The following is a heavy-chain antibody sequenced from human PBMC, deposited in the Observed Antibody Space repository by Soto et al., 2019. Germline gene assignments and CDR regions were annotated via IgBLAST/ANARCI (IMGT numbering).Heavy chain of an antibody. CDR1: GFTFSSYA. J-gene: IGHJ2*01. D-gene: IGHD6-13*01. CDR3: AKADSSSWFYWYFDL. V-gene: IGHV3-23*01. Sequence: EVQLLESGGGLVQPGGSLRLSCAASGFTFSSYAMSWVRQAPGKGLEWVSAISGGGGSTYYADSVKGRFTISRENSKNTLYLQMNSPRGEDAAVYFCAKADSSSWFYWYFDLWGRGTLVTVSS. CDR2: ISGGGGST.